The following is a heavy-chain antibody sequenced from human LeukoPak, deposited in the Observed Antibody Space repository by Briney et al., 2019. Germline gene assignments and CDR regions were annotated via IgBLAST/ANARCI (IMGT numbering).Heavy chain of an antibody. V-gene: IGHV4-59*01. CDR1: GGSMSSYY. J-gene: IGHJ4*02. D-gene: IGHD5-24*01. Sequence: PSETLSLTCTVSGGSMSSYYWSWIRQPPGKGVEWIGYIYYSGSTNYNPSLKSRVTLSVDTSKNQFSLKLTSVTAADTAVYYCARDRWRLQPDYWGQGILVTVSS. CDR3: ARDRWRLQPDY. CDR2: IYYSGST.